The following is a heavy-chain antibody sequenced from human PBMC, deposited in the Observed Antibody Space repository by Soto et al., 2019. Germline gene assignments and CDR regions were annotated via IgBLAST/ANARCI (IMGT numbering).Heavy chain of an antibody. CDR1: GDSFTSYW. D-gene: IGHD3-22*01. CDR2: IYPGDSDT. J-gene: IGHJ5*02. CDR3: ERRYYYDSSGYYHNLNWFDP. V-gene: IGHV5-51*01. Sequence: PGESLKISCKGSGDSFTSYWIGWVRQMPGKGLEWMGIIYPGDSDTRYSPSFQGQVTISADKSISTAYLQWSSLKASDTAMYYCERRYYYDSSGYYHNLNWFDPWGQGTLVTVSS.